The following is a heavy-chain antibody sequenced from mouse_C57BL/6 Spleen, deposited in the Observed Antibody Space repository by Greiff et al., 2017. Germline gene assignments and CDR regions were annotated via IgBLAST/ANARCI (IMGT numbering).Heavy chain of an antibody. J-gene: IGHJ2*01. CDR3: ARGYYGYDVGVFDY. CDR1: GYTFTSYW. Sequence: QVQLQQPGAELVKPGASVKMSCKASGYTFTSYWITWVKQRPGQGLEWIGDIYPGSGSTNYTERFKSKATLTVDKSSSTAYMQLSSQKSEDSAVYYWARGYYGYDVGVFDYWGQGTTLTVSS. D-gene: IGHD2-14*01. CDR2: IYPGSGST. V-gene: IGHV1-55*01.